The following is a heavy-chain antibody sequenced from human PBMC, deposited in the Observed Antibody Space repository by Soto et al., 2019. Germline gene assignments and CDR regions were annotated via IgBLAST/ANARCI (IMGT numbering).Heavy chain of an antibody. Sequence: QVQLVQSGAEVKEPGASVKVSCKASGYTFTTYGISWVRQAPGQGLEWMGWISPYNGNTNYAPKLHGRVTVTTDTSTSTAYMELRSLRSDDTAVYYCARDDRGHCGSASCPDFDYWGQGTLVTVSS. CDR3: ARDDRGHCGSASCPDFDY. J-gene: IGHJ4*02. V-gene: IGHV1-18*01. D-gene: IGHD2-2*03. CDR2: ISPYNGNT. CDR1: GYTFTTYG.